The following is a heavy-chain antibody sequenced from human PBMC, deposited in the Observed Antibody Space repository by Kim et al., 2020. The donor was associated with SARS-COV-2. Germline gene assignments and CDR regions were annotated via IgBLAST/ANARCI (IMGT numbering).Heavy chain of an antibody. CDR1: GFIFNNYA. V-gene: IGHV3-23*01. CDR3: AKESRGARTGNSFDY. D-gene: IGHD1-1*01. CDR2: ISETGKST. J-gene: IGHJ4*02. Sequence: GGSLRLSCAASGFIFNNYAMSWVRQGPGKGLEWISAISETGKSTYYADSVRGRFTISRDNAKNMLYIQLNNLRAEDTARYYCAKESRGARTGNSFDYWGQGTPVTVSS.